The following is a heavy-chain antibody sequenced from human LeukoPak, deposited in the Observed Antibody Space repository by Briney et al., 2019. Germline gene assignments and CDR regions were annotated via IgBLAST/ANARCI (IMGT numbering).Heavy chain of an antibody. Sequence: GASVKVSCKASGGTFNNFAICWVRQAPGQGLEWMGGIFPVFGTPTYAQKFQGRVTITADESTRTAHMELSSLRSDDTAVYYCARDVPVDGYFDYWGQGTLVTVSS. CDR1: GGTFNNFA. V-gene: IGHV1-69*01. CDR2: IFPVFGTP. J-gene: IGHJ4*02. D-gene: IGHD3/OR15-3a*01. CDR3: ARDVPVDGYFDY.